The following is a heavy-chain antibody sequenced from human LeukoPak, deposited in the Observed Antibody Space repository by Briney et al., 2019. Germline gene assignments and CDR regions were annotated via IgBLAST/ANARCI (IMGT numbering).Heavy chain of an antibody. V-gene: IGHV1-18*01. D-gene: IGHD3-22*01. Sequence: GASVKVSCKASRYTFTNYGISWVRQAPGQGLEWIVWISGYNDNTKYAQKLQGRVTMTTDTSMSTAYMELRSLRSDDTAVHYCARNYYDNSGYYYFDYWGQGTLVTVSS. CDR1: RYTFTNYG. J-gene: IGHJ4*02. CDR3: ARNYYDNSGYYYFDY. CDR2: ISGYNDNT.